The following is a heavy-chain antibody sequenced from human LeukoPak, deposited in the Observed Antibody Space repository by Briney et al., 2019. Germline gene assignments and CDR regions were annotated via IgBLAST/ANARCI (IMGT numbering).Heavy chain of an antibody. CDR3: ARGVDMVTAPGY. J-gene: IGHJ4*02. CDR2: IYYSGST. V-gene: IGHV4-59*01. CDR1: GGSISNYY. D-gene: IGHD2-21*02. Sequence: SETLSLTCTVSGGSISNYYWSWIRQPPGKGLEWIGYIYYSGSTNYNPSLKSRVTISVDTSKNQFSLKLSSVTAADTAVYYCARGVDMVTAPGYWGQGTLVTVSS.